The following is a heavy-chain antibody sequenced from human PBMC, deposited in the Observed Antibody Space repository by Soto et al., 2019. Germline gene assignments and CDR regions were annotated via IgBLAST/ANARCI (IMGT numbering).Heavy chain of an antibody. CDR1: GYTFSDFD. CDR3: ARGNPFNYAGFDG. V-gene: IGHV1-8*01. D-gene: IGHD3-16*01. Sequence: QAHLEQSGAEVKRPGASVKVSCKASGYTFSDFDINWLREASGQGPEWMGWMNAKSGDTFFAQRFQGKFKMTWDTSLSTAYMEVGSLTSDDTAMYYCARGNPFNYAGFDGWGQGTTVAVSS. CDR2: MNAKSGDT. J-gene: IGHJ6*02.